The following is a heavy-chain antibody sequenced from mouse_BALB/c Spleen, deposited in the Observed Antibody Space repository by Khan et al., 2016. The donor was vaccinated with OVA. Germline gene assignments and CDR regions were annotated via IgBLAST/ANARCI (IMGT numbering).Heavy chain of an antibody. CDR2: ITYSGGT. CDR1: GFSITSDYV. Sequence: EVKLEASGPGLVKPSQSLSFTCTVTGFSITSDYVWNWIRQPPGNKLELMGYITYSGGTSYLPSLKSRISITRDTSKNQFFLQLNSVTTEDSATYYGARWFAYWGQGTLVTVS. CDR3: ARWFAY. J-gene: IGHJ3*01. V-gene: IGHV3-2*02.